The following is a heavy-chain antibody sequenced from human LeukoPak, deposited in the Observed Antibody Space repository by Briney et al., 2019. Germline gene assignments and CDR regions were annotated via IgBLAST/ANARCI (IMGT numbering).Heavy chain of an antibody. CDR2: ISSSSSYI. J-gene: IGHJ4*02. D-gene: IGHD3-3*01. CDR3: ARDGPGNDFWSGYSY. Sequence: PGGSLRLSCAASGFTFSSYGMHWVRQAPGKGLEWVSSISSSSSYIYYADSVKGRLTISRDNAKNSLYLQMNSLRAEDTAVYYCARDGPGNDFWSGYSYWGQGTLVTVSS. CDR1: GFTFSSYG. V-gene: IGHV3-21*04.